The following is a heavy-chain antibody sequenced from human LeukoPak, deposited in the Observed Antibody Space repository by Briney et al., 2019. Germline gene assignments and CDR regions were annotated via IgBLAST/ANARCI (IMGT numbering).Heavy chain of an antibody. J-gene: IGHJ3*02. V-gene: IGHV4-38-2*02. CDR2: IYHSGST. Sequence: PSETLSLTCTVSGYSISRGYYWGWIRQPPGKGLEWIGSIYHSGSTYYNPSLKSRVTISVDTSKNQFSLKLSSVTAADTAVYYCARHREYFDSLGAFDIWGQGTMVTVSS. CDR1: GYSISRGYY. CDR3: ARHREYFDSLGAFDI. D-gene: IGHD3-9*01.